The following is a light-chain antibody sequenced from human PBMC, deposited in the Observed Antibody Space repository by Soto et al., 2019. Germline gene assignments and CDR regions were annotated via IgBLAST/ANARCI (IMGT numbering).Light chain of an antibody. V-gene: IGLV2-14*03. CDR1: SSDVGAYDY. Sequence: QSALTQPASVSGSPGQSIAISCTGSSSDVGAYDYVSWYQQHPDKATRLIMYEVSYRPSGVSNRFSGSKSVNTATLTISGLQAEDEGDYYCSSHTTSDTRVFGTGTKLTVL. CDR3: SSHTTSDTRV. J-gene: IGLJ1*01. CDR2: EVS.